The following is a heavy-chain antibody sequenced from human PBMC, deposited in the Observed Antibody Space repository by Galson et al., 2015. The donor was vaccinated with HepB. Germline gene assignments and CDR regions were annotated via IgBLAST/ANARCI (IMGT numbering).Heavy chain of an antibody. J-gene: IGHJ4*02. CDR3: VSLCSSATCNLDY. V-gene: IGHV1-2*06. Sequence: SVKVSCKASGSNFTGYYIHWVRQAPGQGLEWMGRINPNSGGTDYAQNFQGRVTMTRDSSINTAYMELSRLGSDDTAVHYCVSLCSSATCNLDYWGRGTLVTVSS. D-gene: IGHD2-2*01. CDR2: INPNSGGT. CDR1: GSNFTGYY.